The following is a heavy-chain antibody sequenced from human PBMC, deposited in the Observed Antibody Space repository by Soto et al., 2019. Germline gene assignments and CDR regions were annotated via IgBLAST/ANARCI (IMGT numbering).Heavy chain of an antibody. CDR3: ARGLYYYDSSVYYFA. V-gene: IGHV1-18*01. CDR1: GYTFSTYG. Sequence: ASVKVSCKASGYTFSTYGFSWVRQAPGQGLEWMGWIGADNGDTNYAQNFQGRVTMTTDTSTTTSYMELRSLTSDDTAVYFCARGLYYYDSSVYYFAWGQGTLVTVSS. D-gene: IGHD3-22*01. CDR2: IGADNGDT. J-gene: IGHJ4*02.